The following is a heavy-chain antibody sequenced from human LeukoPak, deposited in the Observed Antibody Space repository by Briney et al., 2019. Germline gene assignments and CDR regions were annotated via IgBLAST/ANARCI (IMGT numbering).Heavy chain of an antibody. CDR3: TRVVNGGHFDC. CDR2: VYYTGTS. CDR1: GASINDYY. D-gene: IGHD2-8*01. J-gene: IGHJ4*02. V-gene: IGHV4-59*01. Sequence: SETLSLTCSVSGASINDYYWTWIRQPPGKGLEWIGYVYYTGTSGYHPSLKSRVAMSLDTSKNQVSLKLRSVTAADTAVYFCTRVVNGGHFDCWGQGTLVTVSS.